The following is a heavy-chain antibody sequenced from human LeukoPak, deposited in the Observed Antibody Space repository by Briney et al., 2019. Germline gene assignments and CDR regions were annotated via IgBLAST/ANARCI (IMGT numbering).Heavy chain of an antibody. J-gene: IGHJ1*01. CDR2: IYSGGST. Sequence: GGSLRLSCAASGFTVSSNYMSWVRQAPGKGLEWVSVIYSGGSTYYADSVKGRFTISRDNSKNTLYLQMNSLRAEDTAVYYCASYGDYALEYFQHWGQGTLVTVSS. V-gene: IGHV3-53*01. CDR3: ASYGDYALEYFQH. CDR1: GFTVSSNY. D-gene: IGHD4-17*01.